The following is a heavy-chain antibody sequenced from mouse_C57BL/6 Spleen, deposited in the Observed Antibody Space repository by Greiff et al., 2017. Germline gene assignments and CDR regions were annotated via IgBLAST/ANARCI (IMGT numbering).Heavy chain of an antibody. CDR3: ALPYYYSMDY. CDR1: GYTFTDYK. D-gene: IGHD2-10*01. Sequence: EVQLQQSGPELVKPGASVKMSCKASGYTFTDYKMHWVKQSHGKSLEWIGYINPNNGGTSYNQKFKGKATLTVNKSSSTAYMELRSLTSEDSAVYYCALPYYYSMDYWGQGTSVTVSS. CDR2: INPNNGGT. V-gene: IGHV1-22*01. J-gene: IGHJ4*01.